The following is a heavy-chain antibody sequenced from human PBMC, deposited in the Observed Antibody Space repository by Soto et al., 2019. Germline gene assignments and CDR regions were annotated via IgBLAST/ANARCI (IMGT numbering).Heavy chain of an antibody. CDR3: AAEDHYGGSDPRGRID. D-gene: IGHD2-21*01. J-gene: IGHJ4*02. V-gene: IGHV1-58*02. CDR2: FVVGSVNT. CDR1: GFTFTHSA. Sequence: QMQLVQSGPEVKNPGTSVKVSCKASGFTFTHSAMQWARQARGQSLERIGWFVVGSVNTNHAPKCQERLTITRDMSTFTVYMELGSVRSEGTAVYCWAAEDHYGGSDPRGRIDWGPGALVSGCS.